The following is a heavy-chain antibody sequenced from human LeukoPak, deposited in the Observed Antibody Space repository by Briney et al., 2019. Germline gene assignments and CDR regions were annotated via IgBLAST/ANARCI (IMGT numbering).Heavy chain of an antibody. Sequence: SVKVSCKASGGTFSSYAISWVRQAPGQGLEWMGGIIPIFGTANYAQKFQGRVTITADESTSTAYMELSSLGSEDTAVYYCARSFWSGYYIIQNWFDPWGQGTLVTVSS. V-gene: IGHV1-69*13. CDR3: ARSFWSGYYIIQNWFDP. CDR1: GGTFSSYA. CDR2: IIPIFGTA. J-gene: IGHJ5*02. D-gene: IGHD3-3*01.